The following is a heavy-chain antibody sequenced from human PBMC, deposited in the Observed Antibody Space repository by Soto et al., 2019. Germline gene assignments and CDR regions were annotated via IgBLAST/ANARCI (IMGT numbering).Heavy chain of an antibody. D-gene: IGHD6-19*01. CDR3: ARDPQWLSAILSPDYYHYGMDV. V-gene: IGHV1-3*01. J-gene: IGHJ6*02. CDR2: INAGNGNT. Sequence: ASVKVSCKASGYTFTSYAMHWVRQAPGQRLEWMGWINAGNGNTKYSQKFQGRVTITRDTSASTAYMELSSLRSEDTAVYYCARDPQWLSAILSPDYYHYGMDVWGQGTTVTVSS. CDR1: GYTFTSYA.